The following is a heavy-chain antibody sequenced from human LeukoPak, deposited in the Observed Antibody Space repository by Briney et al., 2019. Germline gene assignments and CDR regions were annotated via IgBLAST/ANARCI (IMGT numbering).Heavy chain of an antibody. D-gene: IGHD3-22*01. V-gene: IGHV3-21*06. CDR2: ISSRSTYI. J-gene: IGHJ5*02. CDR3: ARSLADSSGYYYVHWFDP. Sequence: GGSLRLSCAASGFTFSNYSMNWVRQAPGKGLEWVSSISSRSTYIYYAHSVKGRFTISRDNAKNSLYLQMNSLRAEDTAVYYCARSLADSSGYYYVHWFDPWGQGTLVTVSS. CDR1: GFTFSNYS.